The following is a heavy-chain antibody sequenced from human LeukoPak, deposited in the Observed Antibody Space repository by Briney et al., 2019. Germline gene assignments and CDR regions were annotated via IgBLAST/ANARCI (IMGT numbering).Heavy chain of an antibody. CDR1: GGSLSDYH. CDR3: ARVEIDAGGHVIDY. Sequence: PSETLSLTCVVYGGSLSDYHWRWIRQPPGKGLESIGEISHSGSTNYNPSLKSRVTVSVDRSKNQFSLNLNSLTAADTAIYYCARVEIDAGGHVIDYWGQGTLVTVSS. D-gene: IGHD2-21*01. J-gene: IGHJ4*02. V-gene: IGHV4-34*01. CDR2: ISHSGST.